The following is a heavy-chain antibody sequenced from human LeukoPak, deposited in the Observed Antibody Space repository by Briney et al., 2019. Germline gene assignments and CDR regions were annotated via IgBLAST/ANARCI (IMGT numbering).Heavy chain of an antibody. CDR3: AREGLHRNFDY. D-gene: IGHD2-15*01. CDR2: ISYDGSNK. CDR1: GFTFSSYA. Sequence: GGFLRLSCAASGFTFSSYAMHWVRQAPGKGLEWVAVISYDGSNKYYADSVKGRFTISRDNSKNTLYLQMNSLRAEDTAVYYCAREGLHRNFDYWGQGTLVTVSS. J-gene: IGHJ4*02. V-gene: IGHV3-30-3*01.